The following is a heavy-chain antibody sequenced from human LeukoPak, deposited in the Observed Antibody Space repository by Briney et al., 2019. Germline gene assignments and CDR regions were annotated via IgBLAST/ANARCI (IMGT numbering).Heavy chain of an antibody. J-gene: IGHJ4*02. CDR3: GRAVRAHPPADF. V-gene: IGHV3-74*01. CDR2: INSDRSST. CDR1: GFSFSSYW. D-gene: IGHD3-3*01. Sequence: AGGSLRLSCAASGFSFSSYWMHWVRQAPGKGLEWVSRINSDRSSTTYADSVKGRSSISRDNAKNTLYLHMSSLRAEDTGVYYCGRAVRAHPPADFWGQGTLVTVSS.